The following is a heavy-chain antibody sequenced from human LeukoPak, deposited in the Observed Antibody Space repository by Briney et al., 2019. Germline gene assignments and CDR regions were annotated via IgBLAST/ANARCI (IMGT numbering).Heavy chain of an antibody. J-gene: IGHJ6*03. D-gene: IGHD4-17*01. CDR2: IYTSGST. Sequence: SETLSLTCTVSGGSITIYYWSWIRQPAGKGLEWIGRIYTSGSTNYNPSLKSRVTISVDTSKNQFSLKLSSVTAADTAVYYCARGSDYGDFYYYYYYMDVWGKGTTVTVSS. CDR1: GGSITIYY. CDR3: ARGSDYGDFYYYYYYMDV. V-gene: IGHV4-4*07.